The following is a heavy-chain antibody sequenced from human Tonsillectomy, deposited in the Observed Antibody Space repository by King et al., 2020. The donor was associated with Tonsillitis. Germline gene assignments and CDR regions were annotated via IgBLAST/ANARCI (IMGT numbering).Heavy chain of an antibody. J-gene: IGHJ4*02. CDR2: IYYSGST. CDR3: ARQKYDYLWVTYRSDFDY. Sequence: LQLQESGPGLVKPSETLSLTCTVSGGSISSSSYYWGWIRQPPGKGLEWIGSIYYSGSTYYNPSLKSRVTISVDTSKNQFSLRLSSVTAADTAVYYCARQKYDYLWVTYRSDFDYWGQGTLVTVSS. CDR1: GGSISSSSYY. D-gene: IGHD3-16*02. V-gene: IGHV4-39*01.